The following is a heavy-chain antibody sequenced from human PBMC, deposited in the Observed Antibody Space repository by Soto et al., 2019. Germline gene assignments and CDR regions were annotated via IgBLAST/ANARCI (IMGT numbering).Heavy chain of an antibody. Sequence: SETLSLTCTVSGGSISSYYWSWIRQPPGKGLEWIGYIYYSGSTNYNPSLRSRVTISVDTSKNQFSLKLSSVTAADTAVYYCARARFQVLYGKPYFDSWGQGTLVTVSS. J-gene: IGHJ4*02. CDR3: ARARFQVLYGKPYFDS. D-gene: IGHD2-2*02. CDR2: IYYSGST. CDR1: GGSISSYY. V-gene: IGHV4-59*01.